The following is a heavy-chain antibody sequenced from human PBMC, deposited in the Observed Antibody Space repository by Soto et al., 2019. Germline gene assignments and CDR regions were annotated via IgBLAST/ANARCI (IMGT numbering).Heavy chain of an antibody. D-gene: IGHD6-19*01. V-gene: IGHV3-33*01. CDR1: GFTFSSYG. Sequence: LRLSCAASGFTFSSYGMHWVRQAPGKGLEWVAVIWYDGSNKYYADSVKGRFTISRDNSKNTLYLQMNSLRAEDTAVYYCARPGWSEDVYYYGMDVWGQGTTVTVYS. J-gene: IGHJ6*02. CDR2: IWYDGSNK. CDR3: ARPGWSEDVYYYGMDV.